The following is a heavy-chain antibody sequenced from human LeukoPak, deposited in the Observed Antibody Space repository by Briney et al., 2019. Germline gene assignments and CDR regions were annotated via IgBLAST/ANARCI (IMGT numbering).Heavy chain of an antibody. CDR3: AKGLDTATVILTGVDY. J-gene: IGHJ4*02. V-gene: IGHV1-46*01. Sequence: GASVTVSYKAFGYTFTSYYMHWVRQAPRQGLEWMGIINPCGGSTSFAQKFQGRVTMTRDTSASTVYMDLNSLTSEDTAVYYCAKGLDTATVILTGVDYWGQGTLVTVSS. D-gene: IGHD5-18*01. CDR2: INPCGGST. CDR1: GYTFTSYY.